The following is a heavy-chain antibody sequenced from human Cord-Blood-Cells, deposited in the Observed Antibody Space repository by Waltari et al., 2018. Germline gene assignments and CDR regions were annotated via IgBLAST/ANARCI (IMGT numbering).Heavy chain of an antibody. CDR3: AIRLPSSSWYEVDY. D-gene: IGHD6-13*01. V-gene: IGHV1-18*04. CDR2: ISAYNGNT. Sequence: QVQLVQSGAEVNNPGASVKVSCKASGYTSTSYGISWVRRSTGQGLEWMGWISAYNGNTNYAQKLQGRVTMTTDTSTSTAYMELRSLRSDDTAVYYCAIRLPSSSWYEVDYWGQGTLVTVSS. CDR1: GYTSTSYG. J-gene: IGHJ4*02.